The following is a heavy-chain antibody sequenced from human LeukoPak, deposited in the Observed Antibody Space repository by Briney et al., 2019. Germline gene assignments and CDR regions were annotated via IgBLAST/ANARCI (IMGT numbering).Heavy chain of an antibody. CDR2: ISGSGDHT. CDR1: GFTFRRYV. Sequence: QSGGSLRLSCAASGFTFRRYVMTWVRQAPGKGLEWVSAISGSGDHTYYADSVKGRFTISRDNSKNTLYLQMSSLRAEDTAVYYCAKDRVALAGTSLDSWGQGTLVTVSS. D-gene: IGHD6-19*01. J-gene: IGHJ4*02. CDR3: AKDRVALAGTSLDS. V-gene: IGHV3-23*01.